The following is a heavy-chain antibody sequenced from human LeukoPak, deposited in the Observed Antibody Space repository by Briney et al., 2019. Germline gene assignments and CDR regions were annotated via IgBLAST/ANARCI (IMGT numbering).Heavy chain of an antibody. J-gene: IGHJ4*02. CDR1: GGSVNDAS. CDR3: ARVGTYYRSLDS. D-gene: IGHD3-10*01. Sequence: SETLSLTCTVSGGSVNDASWNWIRKPPGQGLEWIGYIYHSGGTNYNPSLKSRVTISLDTSKNQFSLKLSSVTAADTAVYYCARVGTYYRSLDSWGQGTLVTVSS. V-gene: IGHV4-59*02. CDR2: IYHSGGT.